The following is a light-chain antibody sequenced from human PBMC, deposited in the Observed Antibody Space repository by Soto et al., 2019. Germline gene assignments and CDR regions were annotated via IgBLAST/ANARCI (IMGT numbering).Light chain of an antibody. V-gene: IGKV1-5*01. J-gene: IGKJ5*01. CDR3: PSRA. Sequence: DIQLTQTPSTLSPSVGGEVTITCRASQTISSRLAWYQQQPGRAPKLRIYDASTLESGVPSRFSGSGSETEFTLTLSSLQPDDFAPYFCPSRAFGQGTRLEIK. CDR2: DAS. CDR1: QTISSR.